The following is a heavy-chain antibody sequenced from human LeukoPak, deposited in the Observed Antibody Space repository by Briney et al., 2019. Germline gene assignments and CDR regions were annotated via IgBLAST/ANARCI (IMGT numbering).Heavy chain of an antibody. CDR1: GFTLSNHW. D-gene: IGHD3-22*01. CDR3: VRSSGFPDY. V-gene: IGHV3-74*01. CDR2: IDSDGTRT. J-gene: IGHJ4*02. Sequence: GGSLRLSCAASGFTLSNHWMHWVRQAPGKGLVWVSRIDSDGTRTLYADSVKGRFTISRDDARNTLYLQMNSLRADDTAIYYCVRSSGFPDYWGQGTLVTVSS.